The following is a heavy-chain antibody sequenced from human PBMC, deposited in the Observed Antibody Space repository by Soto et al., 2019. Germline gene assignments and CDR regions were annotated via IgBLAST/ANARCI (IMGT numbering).Heavy chain of an antibody. Sequence: PSETLSLTCSVSGASITSTSSYWGWILQPPGKGLEWIAIIYYRGNTYYNPSLRSRLTISVDTSQNQFSLKLTSVTAADAAVYYCAGQYPFDNSGYHLNFWGLGTLVSVSS. CDR3: AGQYPFDNSGYHLNF. V-gene: IGHV4-39*01. D-gene: IGHD3-22*01. CDR2: IYYRGNT. CDR1: GASITSTSSY. J-gene: IGHJ4*02.